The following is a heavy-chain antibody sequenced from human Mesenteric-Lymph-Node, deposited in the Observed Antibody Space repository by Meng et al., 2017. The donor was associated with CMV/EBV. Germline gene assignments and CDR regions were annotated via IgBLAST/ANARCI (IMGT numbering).Heavy chain of an antibody. CDR1: GGSISTSDYY. Sequence: SETLSLTCTVSGGSISTSDYYWSWIRQPPGKELEWIGDIYYIGMNYYNPSLKSRVTMSVDTSKNQFSLKLSSVTATDTAVYYCARDLNDYWSGYHPFDYWGQGTLVTVSS. J-gene: IGHJ4*02. V-gene: IGHV4-39*02. CDR2: IYYIGMN. CDR3: ARDLNDYWSGYHPFDY. D-gene: IGHD3-3*01.